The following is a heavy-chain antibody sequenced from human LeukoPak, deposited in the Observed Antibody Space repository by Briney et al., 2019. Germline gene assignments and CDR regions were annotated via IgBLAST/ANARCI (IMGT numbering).Heavy chain of an antibody. Sequence: SVKVSCKASGGTFSSYAISWVRQAPGQGLEWMGGIIPIFGTANYAQKFQGRVTITADESTSTAYMELSSLRSEDTAVYYCARGRALLKPRGGGYFDLWGRGILVTVSS. CDR2: IIPIFGTA. D-gene: IGHD3-16*01. CDR1: GGTFSSYA. J-gene: IGHJ2*01. V-gene: IGHV1-69*13. CDR3: ARGRALLKPRGGGYFDL.